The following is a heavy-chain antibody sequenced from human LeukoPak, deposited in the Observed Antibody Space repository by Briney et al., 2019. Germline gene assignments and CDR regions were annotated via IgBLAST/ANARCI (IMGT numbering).Heavy chain of an antibody. J-gene: IGHJ6*03. D-gene: IGHD6-25*01. CDR3: AREAYSSGGRYYYYYMDV. CDR2: ISYDGSNK. Sequence: GGSLRLSCAASGFTFSSYAMHWVRQAPGKGLEWVAVISYDGSNKYYADSVKGRFTISRDNSKNTLYLQMNSLRAEDTAVYYCAREAYSSGGRYYYYYMDVWGKGTTVTVSS. CDR1: GFTFSSYA. V-gene: IGHV3-30*01.